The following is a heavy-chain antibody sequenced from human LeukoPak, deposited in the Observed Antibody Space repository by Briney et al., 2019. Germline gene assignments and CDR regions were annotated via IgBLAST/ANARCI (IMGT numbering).Heavy chain of an antibody. V-gene: IGHV3-30-3*01. Sequence: QPGRSLRLSCAASGFTFSSYPLHWVRQVPGKGLECVAVLSYDGSKKYYADSVKGRFTISRDNSKNTLYLQMNSLKPEDTAVYYCARDFGAGWEEPKYSFDYWGQGILVTVSS. CDR3: ARDFGAGWEEPKYSFDY. D-gene: IGHD3-10*01. J-gene: IGHJ4*02. CDR2: LSYDGSKK. CDR1: GFTFSSYP.